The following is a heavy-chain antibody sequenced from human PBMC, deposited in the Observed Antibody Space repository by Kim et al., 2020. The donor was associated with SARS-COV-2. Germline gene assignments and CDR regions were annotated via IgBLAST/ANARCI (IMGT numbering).Heavy chain of an antibody. CDR3: AKDTHRILTILLPFDP. J-gene: IGHJ5*02. Sequence: SGKGRFTIARDISKNTLYLQMNSLRAEDTAVYYCAKDTHRILTILLPFDPWGQGTLVTVSS. D-gene: IGHD2-21*01. V-gene: IGHV3-23*01.